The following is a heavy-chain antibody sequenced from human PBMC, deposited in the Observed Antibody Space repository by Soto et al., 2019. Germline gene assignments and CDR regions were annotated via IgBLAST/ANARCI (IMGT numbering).Heavy chain of an antibody. Sequence: QVQLVQSGAEVKKPGASVKVSCKASGYTFTSYGISWVRQAPGQGLEWMGWISAYNGNTNYAQKLQGRVTMTTDTSTSTADMERRSLRSDATAVYYCARDRGSYALDYWGQGTLVTVSS. J-gene: IGHJ4*02. CDR2: ISAYNGNT. D-gene: IGHD1-26*01. V-gene: IGHV1-18*01. CDR3: ARDRGSYALDY. CDR1: GYTFTSYG.